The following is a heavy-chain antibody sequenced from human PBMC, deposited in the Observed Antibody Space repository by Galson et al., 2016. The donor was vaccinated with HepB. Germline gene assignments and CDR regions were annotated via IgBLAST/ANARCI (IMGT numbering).Heavy chain of an antibody. D-gene: IGHD3-10*01. CDR2: TFYRSTWEN. Sequence: CAISGDSVYNNGAAWVWIRQSPSRGLEWLGRTFYRSTWENHYAGSVKNRITISPDSSRNQFSLHLNSVTPEDTAVYYCARAVMLGRGMDVWGQGTTVTVSS. V-gene: IGHV6-1*01. CDR1: GDSVYNNGAA. J-gene: IGHJ6*02. CDR3: ARAVMLGRGMDV.